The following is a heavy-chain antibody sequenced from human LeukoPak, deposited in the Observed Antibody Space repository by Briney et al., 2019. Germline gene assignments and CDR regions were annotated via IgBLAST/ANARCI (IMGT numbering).Heavy chain of an antibody. CDR1: GYSFTSYW. CDR3: AKSEMATTFNWFDP. CDR2: IYPGDSDT. Sequence: GESLKISCKGSGYSFTSYWIGWVRQMPGKGLEWMGIIYPGDSDTRYSPSFQGQVTISADKSISTAYLQWSSLTASATAMYYCAKSEMATTFNWFDPWGQGTLVTVSS. V-gene: IGHV5-51*01. J-gene: IGHJ5*02. D-gene: IGHD5-24*01.